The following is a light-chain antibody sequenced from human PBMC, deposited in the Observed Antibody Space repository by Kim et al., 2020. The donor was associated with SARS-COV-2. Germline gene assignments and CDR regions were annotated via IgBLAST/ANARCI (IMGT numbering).Light chain of an antibody. CDR1: QSIDGD. V-gene: IGKV3-15*01. CDR3: QQYNSRPRT. J-gene: IGKJ1*01. Sequence: IVLTQSPVTISASPGERATLSCRASQSIDGDLAWYQQRPGQAPRLLIYGTSIRAIGVPARFSVSGSGTEFTLTISGLQSEDFAVYYCQQYNSRPRTFGQGTKVDIK. CDR2: GTS.